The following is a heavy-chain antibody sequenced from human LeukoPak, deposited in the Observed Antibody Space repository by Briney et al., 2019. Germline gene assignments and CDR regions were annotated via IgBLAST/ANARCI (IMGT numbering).Heavy chain of an antibody. D-gene: IGHD3-22*01. Sequence: ASVKVSCKASGNTFTGYYMHWVRQAPGQGLEWMGWINPNTGGTNYAQKLQGRVTMTTDTSTSAAYMELRSLRSDDTAVYYCARDIPHYYDSSGYYAFDIWGQGTMVTVSS. CDR3: ARDIPHYYDSSGYYAFDI. CDR1: GNTFTGYY. V-gene: IGHV1-2*02. J-gene: IGHJ3*02. CDR2: INPNTGGT.